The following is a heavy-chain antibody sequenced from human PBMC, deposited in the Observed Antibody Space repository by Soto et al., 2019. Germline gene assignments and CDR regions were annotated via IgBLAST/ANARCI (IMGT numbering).Heavy chain of an antibody. CDR2: IYYSGST. CDR3: ARTNYDSSGSEVDY. J-gene: IGHJ4*02. Sequence: SETLSLTCTVSGGSISSGGYYWSWIRQHPGKGLEWIGYIYYSGSTYYNPSLKSRVTISVDTSKNQFSLKLSSVTAADTAVYYCARTNYDSSGSEVDYWGQGTPVPVYS. D-gene: IGHD3-22*01. CDR1: GGSISSGGYY. V-gene: IGHV4-31*03.